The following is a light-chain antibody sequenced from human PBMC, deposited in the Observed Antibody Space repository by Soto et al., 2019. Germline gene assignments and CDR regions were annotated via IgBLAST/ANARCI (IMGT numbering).Light chain of an antibody. J-gene: IGKJ3*01. CDR2: DAS. CDR1: QSVSSY. CDR3: QQRTNWLIS. Sequence: EIVLTQSPATLSLYPWEIATLSCRASQSVSSYLAWYQQKPGQAPRLLIYDASNRATGIPARFSGSGSGTDFTLTISSLEPEDFAVYYCQQRTNWLISFGPGTKVDIK. V-gene: IGKV3-11*01.